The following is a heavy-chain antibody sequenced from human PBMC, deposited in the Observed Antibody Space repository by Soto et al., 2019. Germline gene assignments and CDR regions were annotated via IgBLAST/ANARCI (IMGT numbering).Heavy chain of an antibody. J-gene: IGHJ5*02. D-gene: IGHD3-10*01. CDR1: GGSISSTYW. CDR2: IYHSGST. Sequence: QVQLRESGPGLVKPSGTLSLTCAVSGGSISSTYWWSWVRQPPGKGLEWIGEIYHSGSTNYNPSLKSRVTISVDKSKNQFSLNLSSVTAADTAVYYCAREDMVRGVTTQAYNWFDPWGQGTLVTVSS. V-gene: IGHV4-4*02. CDR3: AREDMVRGVTTQAYNWFDP.